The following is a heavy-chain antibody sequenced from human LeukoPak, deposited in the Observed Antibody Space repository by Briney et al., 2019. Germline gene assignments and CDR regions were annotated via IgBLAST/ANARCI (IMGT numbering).Heavy chain of an antibody. D-gene: IGHD3-3*01. J-gene: IGHJ4*02. CDR1: GGSISSSKYY. V-gene: IGHV4-39*07. CDR2: IFNSGRT. Sequence: PSETLSLTCTVSGGSISSSKYYWGSIRQPPGRGLEWIGTIFNSGRTNYNPSLKSRVTISVDTSKNQFSLQLSSLTAADTAVYYCAGRVRDFWSDYSELYYFDYWGQGTLVTVSS. CDR3: AGRVRDFWSDYSELYYFDY.